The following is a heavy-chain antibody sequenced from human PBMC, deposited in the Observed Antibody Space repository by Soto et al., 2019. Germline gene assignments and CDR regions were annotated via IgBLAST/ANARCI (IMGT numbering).Heavy chain of an antibody. CDR1: GGSISSGGYS. Sequence: PSETLSLTCAVSGGSISSGGYSWSWIRKPPGKGLEWIGYIYHSGSTYYNPSLKSRVTISVDRSKNQFSLKLSSVTAADTAVYYCARIYITIFGVARGGWFDPWGQGTLVTVSS. CDR3: ARIYITIFGVARGGWFDP. D-gene: IGHD3-3*01. V-gene: IGHV4-30-2*01. J-gene: IGHJ5*02. CDR2: IYHSGST.